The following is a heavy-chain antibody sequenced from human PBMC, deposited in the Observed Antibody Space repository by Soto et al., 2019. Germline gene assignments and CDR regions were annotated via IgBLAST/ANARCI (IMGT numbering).Heavy chain of an antibody. D-gene: IGHD6-19*01. CDR2: VFTDGGT. J-gene: IGHJ4*02. CDR1: GFTVSSKY. CDR3: VRDQGVPVTT. V-gene: IGHV3-53*01. Sequence: EVQVLESGGGLIQPGGSLRLSCAASGFTVSSKYMNWVRQAPGKGLEWISVVFTDGGTIYADSVKGRFTISRDISKNMLFLQMNSLRAEDTAVYYCVRDQGVPVTTWGQGTLVTVSS.